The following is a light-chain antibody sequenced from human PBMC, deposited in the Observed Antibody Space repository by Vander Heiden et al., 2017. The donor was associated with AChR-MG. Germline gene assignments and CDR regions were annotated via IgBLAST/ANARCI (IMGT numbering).Light chain of an antibody. CDR2: SNN. CDR3: AAWDDSLSGPV. J-gene: IGLJ2*01. CDR1: SSNIGSNY. V-gene: IGLV1-47*02. Sequence: QSVLTQPPSASGTPGQRVTISCSGSSSNIGSNYVYWYQQLPGTAPKRLIYSNNQRPSGVPDRFSGSKSGTSASLAISGLRSEDEADDYCAAWDDSLSGPVLGGGTKLTVL.